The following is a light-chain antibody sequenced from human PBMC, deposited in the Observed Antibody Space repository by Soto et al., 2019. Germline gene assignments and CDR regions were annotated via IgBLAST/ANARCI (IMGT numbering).Light chain of an antibody. J-gene: IGLJ2*01. Sequence: QSVLTQPASVSGSPGQSITISCTGTSSDVGGYNYVSWYQQHPGKAPKLIIFEVSDRPSGISNRFAGSKSGNMASLTISGLQSEDEADYFCSSYTSTSALVFGRGTKVTVL. CDR3: SSYTSTSALV. V-gene: IGLV2-14*01. CDR2: EVS. CDR1: SSDVGGYNY.